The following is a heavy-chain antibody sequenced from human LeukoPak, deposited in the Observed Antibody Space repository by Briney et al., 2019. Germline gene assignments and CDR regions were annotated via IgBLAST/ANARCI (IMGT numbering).Heavy chain of an antibody. CDR3: TRAGGSWPQDYFDY. J-gene: IGHJ4*02. V-gene: IGHV3-15*01. D-gene: IGHD6-13*01. CDR1: GFTFSSYW. Sequence: GGSLRLSCVASGFTFSSYWMSWVRQAPGKGLEWVGRIKSKTDGGTTDYAAPVKGRFTISRDDSKNTLYLQMNSLKTEDTAVYYCTRAGGSWPQDYFDYWGQGTLVTVSS. CDR2: IKSKTDGGTT.